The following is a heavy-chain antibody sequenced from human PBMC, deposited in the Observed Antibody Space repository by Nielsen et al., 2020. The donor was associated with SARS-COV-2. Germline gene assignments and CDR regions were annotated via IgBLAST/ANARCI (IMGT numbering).Heavy chain of an antibody. D-gene: IGHD1-26*01. CDR2: IRSKANSYAT. CDR3: TRLMTSGSSDY. CDR1: GFTFSGSA. V-gene: IGHV3-73*01. Sequence: GESLKISCAASGFTFSGSAMHWVRQASGKGLEWVGRIRSKANSYATAYAASVKGRFTISRDDSKNTAYLQMNSLKTEDTAVYYCTRLMTSGSSDYWGKGTLVTVSS. J-gene: IGHJ4*02.